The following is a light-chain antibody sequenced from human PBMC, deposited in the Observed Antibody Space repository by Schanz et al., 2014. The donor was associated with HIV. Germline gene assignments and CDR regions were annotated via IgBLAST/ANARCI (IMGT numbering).Light chain of an antibody. J-gene: IGLJ3*02. Sequence: QSALTQPASVSGFPGQSITVSCTGTSRDIGFYEYVSWYQQHPGKAPKPMIYNVNTQPSRVPDRFSGSKSGNTASMTISGHQAEDEADYYCSSYAGSNNWVFGGGTKVTVL. CDR2: NVN. CDR1: SRDIGFYEY. V-gene: IGLV2-14*03. CDR3: SSYAGSNNWV.